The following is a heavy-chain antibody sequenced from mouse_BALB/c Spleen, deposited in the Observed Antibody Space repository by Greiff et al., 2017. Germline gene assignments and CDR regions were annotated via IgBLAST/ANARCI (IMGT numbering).Heavy chain of an antibody. CDR3: ARGYSDWYFDV. CDR1: GFSLSTSGMG. Sequence: QVTLKVCGPGILQPSQTLSLTCSFSGFSLSTSGMGVSWIRQPSGKGLEWLAHIYWDDDKRYNPSLKSRLTISKDTSRNQVFLKITSVDTADTATYYCARGYSDWYFDVWGAGTTVTVSS. V-gene: IGHV8-12*01. CDR2: IYWDDDK. D-gene: IGHD2-14*01. J-gene: IGHJ1*01.